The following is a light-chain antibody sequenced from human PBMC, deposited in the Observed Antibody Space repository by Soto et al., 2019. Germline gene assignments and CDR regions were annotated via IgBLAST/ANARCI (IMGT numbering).Light chain of an antibody. Sequence: EIVLTQSPGTLSLSPGERGTLSCRASQSVSSSYLAWYQQKPGKAPMLLIYGASSRATGIPDRFSGSGSGTEFTLTISRLEPEDFAVYYCQHYGSSPGTFGPGTKVDIK. CDR2: GAS. CDR3: QHYGSSPGT. CDR1: QSVSSSY. J-gene: IGKJ3*01. V-gene: IGKV3-20*01.